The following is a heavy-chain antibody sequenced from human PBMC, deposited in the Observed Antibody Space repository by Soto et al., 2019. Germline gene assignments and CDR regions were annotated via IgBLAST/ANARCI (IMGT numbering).Heavy chain of an antibody. CDR1: GGSISSYY. J-gene: IGHJ5*02. Sequence: SETLSLTCTVSGGSISSYYWSWIRQPPGKGLEWIGYIYYSGSTNYNPSLKSRVTISVDTSKNQFSLKLSSVTAADTAVYYCARAVGSSWARYNWFDPWGQGTLVTVS. CDR3: ARAVGSSWARYNWFDP. V-gene: IGHV4-59*01. CDR2: IYYSGST. D-gene: IGHD6-13*01.